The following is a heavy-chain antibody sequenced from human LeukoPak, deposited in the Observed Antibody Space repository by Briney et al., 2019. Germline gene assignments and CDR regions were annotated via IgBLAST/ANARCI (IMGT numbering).Heavy chain of an antibody. CDR2: ISSSSSTI. CDR1: GFTFSSYS. V-gene: IGHV3-48*01. J-gene: IGHJ4*02. Sequence: GRSLKLSCAASGFTFSSYSMNWVRQAPGKGLEWVSYISSSSSTIYYADSVKGRFTISRDNSKNTLYLQMNSLRAEDTAVYYCARDRVGATDYFDYWGQGTLVTVSS. D-gene: IGHD1-26*01. CDR3: ARDRVGATDYFDY.